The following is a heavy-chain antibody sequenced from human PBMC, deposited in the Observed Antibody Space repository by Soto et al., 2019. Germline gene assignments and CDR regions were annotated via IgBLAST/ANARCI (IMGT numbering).Heavy chain of an antibody. CDR1: GGTFSSYA. V-gene: IGHV1-69*06. CDR2: IIPIFGTA. D-gene: IGHD6-19*01. Sequence: QVQLVQSGAEVKKPGSSVKVSCKASGGTFSSYAISWVRQAPGQGLEWMGGIIPIFGTANYAQKFQDRVTITTDKSTSTAYMERSRLRSEDTAVYYGARDGASGSSCWYTVSYYYYGMDVWGQGTTVTVSS. CDR3: ARDGASGSSCWYTVSYYYYGMDV. J-gene: IGHJ6*02.